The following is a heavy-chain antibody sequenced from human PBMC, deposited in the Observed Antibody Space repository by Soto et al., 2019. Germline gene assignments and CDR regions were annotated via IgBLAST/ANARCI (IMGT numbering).Heavy chain of an antibody. CDR3: ARGGSGSQTVGY. V-gene: IGHV3-66*01. CDR2: IYSRGGT. Sequence: EVQVVESGGGLVQPGGSLRLSCAASGFTVSNNYMTWVRQAPGKGLEWVSLIYSRGGTDYADSVKGRFTISRDNSKNMVYLQMSRLRVEDTAVYYCARGGSGSQTVGYWGQGARVTVSS. J-gene: IGHJ4*02. D-gene: IGHD1-26*01. CDR1: GFTVSNNY.